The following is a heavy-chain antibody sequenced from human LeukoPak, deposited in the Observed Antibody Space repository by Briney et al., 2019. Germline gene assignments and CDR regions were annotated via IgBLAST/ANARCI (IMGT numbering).Heavy chain of an antibody. V-gene: IGHV4-39*01. D-gene: IGHD1-14*01. J-gene: IGHJ4*02. CDR3: ARRQFNLGYYFDY. Sequence: NSPQTLSLTCSVSAGSISSSSCYWDWLRHPPGNGLEWTARIYYSGSTYYNPSLKRRVTVSVATSKNPFSLKLNSLTAPDRAVYYCARRQFNLGYYFDYWGQGTLVTVSS. CDR1: AGSISSSSCY. CDR2: IYYSGST.